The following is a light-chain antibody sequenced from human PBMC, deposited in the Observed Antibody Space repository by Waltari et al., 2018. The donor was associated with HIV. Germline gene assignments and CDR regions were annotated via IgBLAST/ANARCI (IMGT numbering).Light chain of an antibody. CDR1: SGSVSTSYH. V-gene: IGLV8-61*01. J-gene: IGLJ3*02. Sequence: QTVVAQEPSFSVSPGWTVTLTCGLSSGSVSTSYHPPWHQQTPGQAPRTLIYNTNTRSSGVPDRFSGSILGNKAALTITGAQADDECDYYCMVYMGSGIWVFGGGTKVTVL. CDR2: NTN. CDR3: MVYMGSGIWV.